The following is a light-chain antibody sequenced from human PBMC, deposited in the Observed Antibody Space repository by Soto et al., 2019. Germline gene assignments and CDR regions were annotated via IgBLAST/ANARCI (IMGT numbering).Light chain of an antibody. CDR3: QQYGSSPPIT. J-gene: IGKJ5*01. Sequence: DIQMTQSPSTLSASVGDRVTIPCRASQSISSWLAWYQQKPVKAPKLLIYATSSLQSGVPSRFSGSGSGRDFTLTISRLEPEDFAVYYCQQYGSSPPITFGQGTRLEIK. CDR1: QSISSW. CDR2: ATS. V-gene: IGKV1-5*01.